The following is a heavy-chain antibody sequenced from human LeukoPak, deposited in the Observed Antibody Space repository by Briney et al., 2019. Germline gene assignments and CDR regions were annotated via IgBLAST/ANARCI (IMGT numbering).Heavy chain of an antibody. CDR3: ARYSSSDY. D-gene: IGHD6-6*01. CDR1: GFTFGHHN. V-gene: IGHV3-21*01. CDR2: IGSGSNNI. J-gene: IGHJ4*02. Sequence: PGGSLRLSXVASGFTFGHHNINWVRQAPGKGLEWVSSIGSGSNNIYYADSVKGRFTISRDNAKNSVYLQMNSLRAEGTAVYYCARYSSSDYWAQGTLVTVPS.